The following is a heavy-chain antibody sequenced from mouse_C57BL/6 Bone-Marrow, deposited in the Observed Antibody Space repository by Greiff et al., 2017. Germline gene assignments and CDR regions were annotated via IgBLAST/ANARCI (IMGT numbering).Heavy chain of an antibody. J-gene: IGHJ2*01. CDR1: GYTFTSYW. V-gene: IGHV1-64*01. D-gene: IGHD1-3*01. Sequence: QVQLQQPGAELVKPGASVTLSCKASGYTFTSYWMTWVKQRPGQGLEWIGVIYPDSGSTNYNEKFKSKATLTVDKSSSTAYMQLSSLTSEDSAVYYCAREWHFDDWGKGTTLTVSS. CDR2: IYPDSGST. CDR3: AREWHFDD.